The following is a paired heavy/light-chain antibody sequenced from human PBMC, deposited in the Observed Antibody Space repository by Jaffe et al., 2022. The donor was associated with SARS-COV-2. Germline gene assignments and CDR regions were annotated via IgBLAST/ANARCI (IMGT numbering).Heavy chain of an antibody. J-gene: IGHJ4*02. CDR2: ISGYNGDT. D-gene: IGHD3-16*01. V-gene: IGHV1-18*01. Sequence: QVQLVQSGAEVKKPGASVMVSCKASGYTLTTYGVSWVRQAPGQGLEWMGWISGYNGDTKYAQKFQGRVTMTTDTSTGTTYMHLRSLRPDDTAMYYCGREFCDSARCYGVDYGGQGTLVTVSS. CDR1: GYTLTTYG. CDR3: GREFCDSARCYGVDY.
Light chain of an antibody. CDR3: GTWDSSLTAYV. J-gene: IGLJ1*01. CDR2: ESY. Sequence: QSVLTQPPSVSATSGREVTISCSGSSSSIESNHVAWYQKKPGTGPKLLIYESYKRPSEIPDRFSGSKSGTSATLGITGLQTGDEADYYCGTWDSSLTAYVFGTGTKVTVL. CDR1: SSSIESNH. V-gene: IGLV1-51*02.